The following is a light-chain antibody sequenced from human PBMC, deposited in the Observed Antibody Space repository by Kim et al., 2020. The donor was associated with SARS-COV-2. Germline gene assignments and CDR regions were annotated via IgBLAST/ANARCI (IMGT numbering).Light chain of an antibody. CDR2: NVN. Sequence: QSALTQPASVSGSPGQSITISCTGSSSDVGSNNYVSWYQQHPGKAPKLMIYNVNERPSGVSNRFSGSKSGNTASLTISGLQAEDEAEYFCCSFASRRSLVFGGGTKVTVL. CDR3: CSFASRRSLV. J-gene: IGLJ2*01. V-gene: IGLV2-14*03. CDR1: SSDVGSNNY.